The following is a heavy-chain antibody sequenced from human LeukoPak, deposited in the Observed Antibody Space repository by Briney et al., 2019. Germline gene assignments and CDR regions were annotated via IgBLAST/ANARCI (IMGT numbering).Heavy chain of an antibody. CDR2: IKGGGSER. J-gene: IGHJ4*02. CDR3: ARGRGFIIDY. D-gene: IGHD5-12*01. Sequence: GGSLRLSCVVSGFSFSDCWMSWVRQAPGKGLEWVAIIKGGGSERYDVGSVRGRFTISRDNVKNSLYLQMNSLRAEDTAVYYCARGRGFIIDYWGQGTLVSVSS. CDR1: GFSFSDCW. V-gene: IGHV3-7*01.